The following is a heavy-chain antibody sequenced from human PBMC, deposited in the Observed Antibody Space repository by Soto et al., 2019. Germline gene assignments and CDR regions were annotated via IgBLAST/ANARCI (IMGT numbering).Heavy chain of an antibody. J-gene: IGHJ6*03. V-gene: IGHV1-3*01. Sequence: ASVKVSCKASGYTFTSYAMHWVRQXXXQXLEWMGWINAGNGNTKYSQKFQGRVTITRDTSASTAYMELSSLRSEDTAVYYCARELRFLEWSTNYYMDVWGKVTTVTVSS. CDR1: GYTFTSYA. CDR2: INAGNGNT. D-gene: IGHD3-3*01. CDR3: ARELRFLEWSTNYYMDV.